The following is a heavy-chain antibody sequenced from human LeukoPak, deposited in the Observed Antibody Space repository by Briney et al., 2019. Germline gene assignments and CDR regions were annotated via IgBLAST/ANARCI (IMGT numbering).Heavy chain of an antibody. J-gene: IGHJ6*02. D-gene: IGHD6-13*01. CDR2: IGTAGDT. V-gene: IGHV3-13*01. Sequence: GGSLRLSCAASGFTFSSYDMHWVRQATGKGLEWVSAIGTAGDTYYPGSVKGRFTISRENAKNFLCLQMNSLRAGDTAVYYCARSSSYSSSWYRSDYYYYGMDVWGQGTTVTVSS. CDR3: ARSSSYSSSWYRSDYYYYGMDV. CDR1: GFTFSSYD.